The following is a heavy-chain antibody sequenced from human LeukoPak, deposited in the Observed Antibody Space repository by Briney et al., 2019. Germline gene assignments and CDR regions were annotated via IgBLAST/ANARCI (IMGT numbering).Heavy chain of an antibody. J-gene: IGHJ4*02. D-gene: IGHD4-17*01. V-gene: IGHV3-23*01. CDR1: GFTFSSYA. CDR2: VSYSDGST. Sequence: GGSLRLSCAASGFTFSSYAMSWVRQAPGKGLEWVSAVSYSDGSTYYADSVKGRFTISRDTSRNTLFLQLTSLRAEDTAVYYCAKWGTTKTTAVRYYFDYWGQGTLVTVSS. CDR3: AKWGTTKTTAVRYYFDY.